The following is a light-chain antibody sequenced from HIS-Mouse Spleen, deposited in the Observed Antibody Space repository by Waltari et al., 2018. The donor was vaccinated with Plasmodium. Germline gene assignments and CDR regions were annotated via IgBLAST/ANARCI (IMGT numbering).Light chain of an antibody. Sequence: DIQMTQSPSSLSASVGDRVTITCRASQSISSYLNWYQQKPGKAHKLLIYAASSLQSGVPSRFSGSVSGTDFTLTISSLQPEDFATYYCQQSYSTPPTFGGGTKVEIK. CDR2: AAS. J-gene: IGKJ4*01. V-gene: IGKV1-39*01. CDR1: QSISSY. CDR3: QQSYSTPPT.